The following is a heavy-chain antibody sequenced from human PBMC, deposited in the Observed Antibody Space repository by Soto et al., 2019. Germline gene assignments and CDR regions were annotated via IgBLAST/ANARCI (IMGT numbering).Heavy chain of an antibody. CDR1: GFTFGKYW. V-gene: IGHV3-23*01. J-gene: IGHJ5*02. D-gene: IGHD3-10*01. Sequence: GGSLRLSCAASGFTFGKYWMHWVRQAPGKGLDWVSTIDGSGGTTYYADSVKGRFTISRDNSMNTVYLQMNSLRADDTALYYCAKNSGWFNTWGQGALVTVSS. CDR2: IDGSGGTT. CDR3: AKNSGWFNT.